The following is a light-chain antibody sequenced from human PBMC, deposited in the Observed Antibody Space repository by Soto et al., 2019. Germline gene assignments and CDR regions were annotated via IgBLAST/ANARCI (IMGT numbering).Light chain of an antibody. Sequence: EIVLTQSPGTLSLSPGERATLSCRASQSVSSSYLAWYQQKPGQAPRLLIYGASSRATGIPDRFSGSGSGTDFTLTISRLEPEDFAGYYCQQYGSSPTFGVGTKVEIK. CDR3: QQYGSSPT. J-gene: IGKJ4*01. CDR2: GAS. V-gene: IGKV3-20*01. CDR1: QSVSSSY.